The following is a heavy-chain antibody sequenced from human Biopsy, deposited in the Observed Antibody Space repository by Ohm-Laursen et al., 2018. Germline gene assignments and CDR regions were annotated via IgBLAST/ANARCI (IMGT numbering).Heavy chain of an antibody. J-gene: IGHJ4*02. CDR1: GYTFTSYG. Sequence: ASVKASCKASGYTFTSYGISWVRQAPGQGLEWMGWINTYNGNTNYAQNLQGRVTMTTDTSTSTAYMELRSLRSDDTAVYYCARERGGYKRTDYWGQGTPVTVSS. V-gene: IGHV1-18*01. D-gene: IGHD5-24*01. CDR3: ARERGGYKRTDY. CDR2: INTYNGNT.